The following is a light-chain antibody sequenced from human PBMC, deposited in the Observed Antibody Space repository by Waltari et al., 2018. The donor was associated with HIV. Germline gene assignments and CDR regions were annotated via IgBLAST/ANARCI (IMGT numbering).Light chain of an antibody. CDR2: GGS. J-gene: IGKJ1*01. CDR1: RNINRSY. V-gene: IGKV3-20*01. Sequence: EIVLTQSPGSLSLSPGERATLSCRASRNINRSYLAWYQQTPGQAPRLLIYGGSSRATGVPDRFSGSGSGTDFTLTITRLEPEDFAVYYCHLYGPSPRWTFGQGTSVEIK. CDR3: HLYGPSPRWT.